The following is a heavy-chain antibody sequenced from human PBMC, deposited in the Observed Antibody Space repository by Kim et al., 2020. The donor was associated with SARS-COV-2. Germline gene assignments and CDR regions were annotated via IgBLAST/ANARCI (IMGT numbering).Heavy chain of an antibody. V-gene: IGHV3-30*04. Sequence: GGSLRLSCAASGFTFSSYAMHWVRQAPGKGLEWVAVISYDGSNKYYADSVKGRFTISRDNSKNTLYLQMNSLRAEDTAVYYCARDGPRSGITMIVVVIEYYFDYWVQGTLVTVSS. CDR1: GFTFSSYA. CDR2: ISYDGSNK. CDR3: ARDGPRSGITMIVVVIEYYFDY. D-gene: IGHD3-22*01. J-gene: IGHJ4*02.